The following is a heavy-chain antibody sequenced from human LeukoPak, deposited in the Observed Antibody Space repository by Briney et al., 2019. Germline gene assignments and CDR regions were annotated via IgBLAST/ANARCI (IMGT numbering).Heavy chain of an antibody. CDR2: INAGNGNT. Sequence: GASVKVSCKASGYTFTSYAMHWVRQAPGQRLEWMGWINAGNGNTKYSQKFQERVTITRDMSTSTAYMELSSLRSEDTAVYYCAAGDYYDSSGYYSTAGVPYYYYGMDVWGQGTTVTVSS. CDR3: AAGDYYDSSGYYSTAGVPYYYYGMDV. J-gene: IGHJ6*02. D-gene: IGHD3-22*01. CDR1: GYTFTSYA. V-gene: IGHV1-3*01.